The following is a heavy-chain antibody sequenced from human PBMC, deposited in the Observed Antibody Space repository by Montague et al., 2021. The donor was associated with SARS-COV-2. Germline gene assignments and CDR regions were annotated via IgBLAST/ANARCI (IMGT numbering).Heavy chain of an antibody. CDR2: IYYNRYT. Sequence: SETLSLTCTVSGDSISTYYWSWIRQPPGKGLEWIGYIYYNRYTNYNPSLKSRVTISVDTSKNQFSLRLSSVTAADTAVYFCARGGATYYYDTSGYVNAFDTWGQGTMVTVSS. V-gene: IGHV4-59*01. CDR1: GDSISTYY. D-gene: IGHD3-22*01. J-gene: IGHJ3*02. CDR3: ARGGATYYYDTSGYVNAFDT.